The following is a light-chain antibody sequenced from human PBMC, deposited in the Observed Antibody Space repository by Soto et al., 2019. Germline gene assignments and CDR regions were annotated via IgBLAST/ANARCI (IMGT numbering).Light chain of an antibody. V-gene: IGLV2-14*01. CDR3: SSYTTSSLYV. CDR2: DVN. Sequence: QSVLTQPASVSGSPGQSITISCTGTSNDVGGYNYVSWYQQHPGKAPKVIIYDVNYRPSGVSDRFSGSKSGNTASLTISGLQAEDEADYYCSSYTTSSLYVFGTGTKVTVL. J-gene: IGLJ1*01. CDR1: SNDVGGYNY.